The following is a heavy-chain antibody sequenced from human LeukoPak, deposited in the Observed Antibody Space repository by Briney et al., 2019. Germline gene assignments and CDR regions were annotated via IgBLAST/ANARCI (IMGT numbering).Heavy chain of an antibody. CDR2: MNPNSGNT. CDR1: GGTFSSYA. CDR3: ARGRSQWLLNY. V-gene: IGHV1-8*02. J-gene: IGHJ4*02. Sequence: ASVKVSCKASGGTFSSYAINWVRQATGQGLEWMGWMNPNSGNTGYAQKFQGRVTMTRNTSISTAYMELSSLRSEDTAVYYCARGRSQWLLNYWGQGTLVTVSS. D-gene: IGHD6-19*01.